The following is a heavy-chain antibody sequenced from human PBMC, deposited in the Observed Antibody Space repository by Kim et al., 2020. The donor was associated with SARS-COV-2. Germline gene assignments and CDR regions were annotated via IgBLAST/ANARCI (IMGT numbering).Heavy chain of an antibody. V-gene: IGHV1-24*01. CDR3: ATTGYSSGWYFVFSF. CDR1: GYTLSKLS. Sequence: ASVKVSCKASGYTLSKLSIHWVRQAPGKGLEWMGAFDPEDGETIYAQKFQGRVTMTEDTSTHTAYMEMTSLRSEDTAVYYCATTGYSSGWYFVFSFWGQGTLVTVSS. D-gene: IGHD6-19*01. J-gene: IGHJ4*02. CDR2: FDPEDGET.